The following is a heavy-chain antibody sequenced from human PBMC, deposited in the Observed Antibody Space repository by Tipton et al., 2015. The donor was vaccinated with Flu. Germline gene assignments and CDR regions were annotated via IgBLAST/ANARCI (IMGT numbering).Heavy chain of an antibody. CDR1: GASISSGGYY. D-gene: IGHD3-10*01. Sequence: LRLSCTVSGASISSGGYYWSWIRQHPWKGLEWIGNINYSGSTHYNPSLKSRVTISVDTFKNQVSLKLSSVTAADTAVYYCARDGRITIVRGDYGMDVWGQGTTVTVSS. CDR3: ARDGRITIVRGDYGMDV. CDR2: INYSGST. J-gene: IGHJ6*02. V-gene: IGHV4-31*02.